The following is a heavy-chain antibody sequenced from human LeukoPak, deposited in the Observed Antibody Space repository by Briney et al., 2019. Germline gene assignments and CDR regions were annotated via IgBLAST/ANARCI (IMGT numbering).Heavy chain of an antibody. CDR2: ISSSGSTI. D-gene: IGHD3-22*01. V-gene: IGHV3-11*01. CDR1: GFTFSDYY. J-gene: IGHJ6*02. CDR3: AGGPYYYDSSGYYYYYYGMDV. Sequence: PGGSLRLSCAASGFTFSDYYMSWIRQAPGKGLEWVSYISSSGSTIYYADSVKGRFTISRDNAKNSLYLQMNSLRAEDTAVYYCAGGPYYYDSSGYYYYYYGMDVWGQGTTVTVSS.